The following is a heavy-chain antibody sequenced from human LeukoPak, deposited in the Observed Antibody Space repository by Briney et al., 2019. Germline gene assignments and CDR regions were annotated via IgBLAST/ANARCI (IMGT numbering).Heavy chain of an antibody. V-gene: IGHV3-21*01. J-gene: IGHJ4*02. D-gene: IGHD2-15*01. CDR3: ARGRGMAFFADY. CDR2: ISSSSSYI. Sequence: AGGSLRLSCAASGFTFSSYSMNWVRQAPGKGLEWVSSISSSSSYIYYADSVKGRFTISRDNAKHSLYLQMNCLSAEDTAVYYCARGRGMAFFADYWGQGTLVTVSS. CDR1: GFTFSSYS.